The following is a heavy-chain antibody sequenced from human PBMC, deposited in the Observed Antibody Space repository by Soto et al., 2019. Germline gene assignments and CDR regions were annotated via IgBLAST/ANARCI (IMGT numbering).Heavy chain of an antibody. D-gene: IGHD3-10*01. V-gene: IGHV1-24*01. CDR3: AASILRVWVLPHVDY. CDR1: VYTFTDLS. CDR2: FDPEKGKR. J-gene: IGHJ4*02. Sequence: QVPLVQSGAEVKKPWASVKVSCKVSVYTFTDLSMHWVRQAPGEGLEWMGGFDPEKGKRIYAQNFQGRVTMTEDTSTGTAYMELSSLRSDDTAVYYCAASILRVWVLPHVDYWGQGTLVSVSS.